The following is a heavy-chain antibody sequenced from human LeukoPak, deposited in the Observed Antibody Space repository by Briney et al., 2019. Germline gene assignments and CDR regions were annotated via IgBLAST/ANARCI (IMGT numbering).Heavy chain of an antibody. CDR3: ARDRIVGANSGSFDY. CDR2: INDSGGST. CDR1: GFTFSSYT. J-gene: IGHJ4*02. V-gene: IGHV3-23*01. Sequence: GGSLRLSCAASGFTFSSYTMGWVRQAPGKGLEWVSEINDSGGSTYYARSVKGRFTISRDNAKNSLYLQMNSLRDEDTAVYYCARDRIVGANSGSFDYWGQGTLVTVSS. D-gene: IGHD1-26*01.